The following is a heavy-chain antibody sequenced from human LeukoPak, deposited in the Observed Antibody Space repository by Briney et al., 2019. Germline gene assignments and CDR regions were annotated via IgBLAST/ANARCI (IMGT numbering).Heavy chain of an antibody. V-gene: IGHV3-23*01. D-gene: IGHD2-2*01. CDR1: GFTFSSYA. CDR3: AKGTVVVPAADLFDY. Sequence: PGGSLRLSCAASGFTFSSYAMSWVRQAPGKGLEWVSAISGSGGSTYYADSVKGRFTISRDNSKNTLYLQMNSLRAEDTAVYYCAKGTVVVPAADLFDYWGQGTLVTVSS. J-gene: IGHJ4*02. CDR2: ISGSGGST.